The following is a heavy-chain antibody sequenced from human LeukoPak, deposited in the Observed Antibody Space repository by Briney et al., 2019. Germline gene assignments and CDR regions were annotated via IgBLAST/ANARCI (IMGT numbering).Heavy chain of an antibody. CDR2: ISSSSSYI. CDR3: ARDNSRFLEWLPPGNVLGAFDI. J-gene: IGHJ3*02. D-gene: IGHD3-3*01. V-gene: IGHV3-21*01. Sequence: GGSLRLSCAASGFTFSSYSMNWVRQAPGKGLEWVSSISSSSSYIYYADSVKGRFTISRDNAKNSLYLQMNSLRAEDTAVYYCARDNSRFLEWLPPGNVLGAFDIWGQGTMVTVSS. CDR1: GFTFSSYS.